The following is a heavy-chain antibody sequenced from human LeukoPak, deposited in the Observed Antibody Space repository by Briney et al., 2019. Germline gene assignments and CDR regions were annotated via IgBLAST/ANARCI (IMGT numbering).Heavy chain of an antibody. D-gene: IGHD2-2*01. CDR2: ISAYNGNT. CDR3: ASPSIPLGYCSSTSCYYYMDV. Sequence: ASVKVSCKASGYTFTSYGISWVRRAPGQGLELMGWISAYNGNTNYAQKLQGRVTMTTDTSTSTAYMELRSLRSDDTAVYYCASPSIPLGYCSSTSCYYYMDVWGKGTTVTVSS. J-gene: IGHJ6*03. V-gene: IGHV1-18*01. CDR1: GYTFTSYG.